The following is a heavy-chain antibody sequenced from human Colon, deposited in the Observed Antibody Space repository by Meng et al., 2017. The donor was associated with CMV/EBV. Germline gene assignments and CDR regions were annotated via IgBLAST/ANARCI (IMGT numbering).Heavy chain of an antibody. J-gene: IGHJ6*02. CDR1: GPMFSKYA. CDR2: MSYDESKT. V-gene: IGHV3-30*04. D-gene: IGHD3-10*01. Sequence: GESLKISCAASGPMFSKYAMHWVRQALGKGLEWVALMSYDESKTYYAGSVQGRFTISRDISENTLYLEINSLRPEDTGVYYCARHRGTYYYGSGMDVWGQGTTVTVSS. CDR3: ARHRGTYYYGSGMDV.